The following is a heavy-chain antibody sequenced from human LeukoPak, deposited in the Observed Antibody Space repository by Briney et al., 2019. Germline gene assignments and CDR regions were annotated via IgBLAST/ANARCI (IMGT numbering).Heavy chain of an antibody. CDR2: IYYSGST. V-gene: IGHV4-59*11. CDR1: GASISSHY. D-gene: IGHD5-18*01. Sequence: PSETLSLTCTVSGASISSHYWSWIRQPPGKGLEWIGYIYYSGSTSYNPSLKSRVTISVDTSKNQFSLKLTSVTAADTAVYYCARAGYSYGYYVDYWGQGTLVTVS. CDR3: ARAGYSYGYYVDY. J-gene: IGHJ4*02.